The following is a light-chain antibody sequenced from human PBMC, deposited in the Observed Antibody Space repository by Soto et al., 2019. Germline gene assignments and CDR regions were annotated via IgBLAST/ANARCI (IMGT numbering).Light chain of an antibody. CDR1: SSDVGGYNY. CDR2: EVS. J-gene: IGLJ1*01. CDR3: SSYAGSNNFEV. V-gene: IGLV2-8*01. Sequence: QSVLTQPPPASGSPGQSVTISCTGTSSDVGGYNYVSWYQQHPGKAPKLMIYEVSKRPSGVPDRFSGSKSGNTASLTVSGLQAEDEADYYCSSYAGSNNFEVFGTGTKVTVL.